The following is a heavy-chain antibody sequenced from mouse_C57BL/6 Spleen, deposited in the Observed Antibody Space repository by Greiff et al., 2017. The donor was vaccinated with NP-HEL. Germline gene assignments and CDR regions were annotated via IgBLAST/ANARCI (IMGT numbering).Heavy chain of an antibody. Sequence: VQLQQPGAELVKPGASVKMSFTSYWITWVKQRPGQGLEWIGDIYPGSGSTKYNEKFKSKATLPVDTSSSTAYMQLSSLTSEDSAVYYCAREFITTAFDYWGQGTTLTVSS. CDR1: TSYW. CDR2: IYPGSGST. V-gene: IGHV1-55*01. CDR3: AREFITTAFDY. D-gene: IGHD1-1*01. J-gene: IGHJ2*01.